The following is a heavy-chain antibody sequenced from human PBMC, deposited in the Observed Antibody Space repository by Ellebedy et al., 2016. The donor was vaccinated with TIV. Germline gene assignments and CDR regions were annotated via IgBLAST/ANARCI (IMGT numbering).Heavy chain of an antibody. CDR2: INPNSGDT. V-gene: IGHV1-2*04. Sequence: ASVKVSCKASGYTFTGYYMHGVRQAPGQGLEWRGWINPNSGDTNDAQKFQGCVTMTRDTSISTAYMDLSSLRAEDTAVYYCARDTPGTSYWYFDLWGRGTLVTVSS. D-gene: IGHD1-26*01. J-gene: IGHJ2*01. CDR3: ARDTPGTSYWYFDL. CDR1: GYTFTGYY.